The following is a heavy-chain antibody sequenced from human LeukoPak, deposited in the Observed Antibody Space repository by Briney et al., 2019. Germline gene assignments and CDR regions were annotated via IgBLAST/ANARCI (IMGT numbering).Heavy chain of an antibody. D-gene: IGHD2-21*02. CDR3: AREGGGDWNAFDI. CDR2: IYYSGST. CDR1: GGSISSGGYY. J-gene: IGHJ3*02. Sequence: PSETLSLTCTVSGGSISSGGYYWSWIRQHPGKGLEWIGYIYYSGSTYYNPSLKSRVTISVDTSKNQFSLKLSSVTAADTAVYYCAREGGGDWNAFDIWGQGTMVTVSS. V-gene: IGHV4-31*03.